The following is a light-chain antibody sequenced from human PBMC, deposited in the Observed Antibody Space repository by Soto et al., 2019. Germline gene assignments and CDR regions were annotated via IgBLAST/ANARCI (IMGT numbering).Light chain of an antibody. Sequence: QSVLTQPPSASGSPGQSVTISCTGTSSDVGGYNYVSWYQQHPGKAPKLMIYEVSKRPSGVPDRFSGSKSGNTASLTVSGLQAEDEADYYCNSSASSNNSLYVFVTGTNVTVL. J-gene: IGLJ1*01. CDR2: EVS. CDR1: SSDVGGYNY. CDR3: NSSASSNNSLYV. V-gene: IGLV2-8*01.